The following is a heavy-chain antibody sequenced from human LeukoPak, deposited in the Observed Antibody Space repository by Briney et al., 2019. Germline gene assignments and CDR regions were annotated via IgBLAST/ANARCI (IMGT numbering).Heavy chain of an antibody. CDR1: GGSISSYY. D-gene: IGHD6-19*01. CDR3: ARISSGWTQRNWFDP. V-gene: IGHV4-59*04. Sequence: PSETLSLTCTVSGGSISSYYWSWIRQPPGKGLEWIGYIYYSGSTYYNPSLKSRVTISVDTSKNQFSLKLSSVTAADTAVYYCARISSGWTQRNWFDPWGQGTLVTVSS. J-gene: IGHJ5*02. CDR2: IYYSGST.